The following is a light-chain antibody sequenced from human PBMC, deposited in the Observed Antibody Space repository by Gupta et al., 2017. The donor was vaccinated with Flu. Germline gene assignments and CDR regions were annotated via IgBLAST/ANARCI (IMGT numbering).Light chain of an antibody. CDR2: AAS. CDR1: QSISSSY. Sequence: ERATLSCRASQSISSSYLAWYQQKPGQAPRLLIDAASSRATGIPGRFSGSGSGTDFTLTISRLEPEDFAVYYCQQYGSFRFTFGPGTKVDIK. J-gene: IGKJ3*01. V-gene: IGKV3-20*01. CDR3: QQYGSFRFT.